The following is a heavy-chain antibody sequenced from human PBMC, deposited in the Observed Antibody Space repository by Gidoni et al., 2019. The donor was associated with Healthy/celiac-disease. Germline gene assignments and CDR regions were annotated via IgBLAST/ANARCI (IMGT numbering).Heavy chain of an antibody. Sequence: QVQLQQWGAGLLKPSETLSLTCAVYGGSFSGYYWRWIRQPPGKGLEWIGEINHSGSTNYNPSLKSRVTISVDTSKNQFSLKLSSVTAADTAVYYCARGRRQWLDNPRISNYYGMDVWGQGTTVTVSS. CDR1: GGSFSGYY. CDR3: ARGRRQWLDNPRISNYYGMDV. D-gene: IGHD6-19*01. V-gene: IGHV4-34*01. CDR2: INHSGST. J-gene: IGHJ6*02.